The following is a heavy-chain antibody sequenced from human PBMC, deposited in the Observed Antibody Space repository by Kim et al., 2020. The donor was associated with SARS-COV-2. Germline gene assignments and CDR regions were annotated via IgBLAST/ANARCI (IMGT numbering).Heavy chain of an antibody. J-gene: IGHJ4*02. V-gene: IGHV3-23*01. D-gene: IGHD2-15*01. CDR2: ISGSGGST. CDR1: GFTFSSYA. Sequence: GGSLRLSCAASGFTFSSYAMSWVRQAPGKGLEWVSAISGSGGSTYYADSVKGRFTISRDNSKNTLYLQMNSLRAEDTAVYYCAKGGYCSGGSCYMPDYWGQGTLVTVSS. CDR3: AKGGYCSGGSCYMPDY.